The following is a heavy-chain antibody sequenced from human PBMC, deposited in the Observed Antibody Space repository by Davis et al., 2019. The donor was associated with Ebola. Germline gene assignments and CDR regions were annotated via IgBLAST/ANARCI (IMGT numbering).Heavy chain of an antibody. CDR1: GFTFSTYA. D-gene: IGHD4-17*01. J-gene: IGHJ2*01. CDR3: TTLSTVTTMYFDL. V-gene: IGHV3-23*01. CDR2: ISGSGGTT. Sequence: GESLKISCAASGFTFSTYAMNWVRQAPGKGLEWVSAISGSGGTTYYADSVKGRFTISRDNSKSTLYLQMNSLKIDDTAVYYCTTLSTVTTMYFDLWGRGTLVTVSS.